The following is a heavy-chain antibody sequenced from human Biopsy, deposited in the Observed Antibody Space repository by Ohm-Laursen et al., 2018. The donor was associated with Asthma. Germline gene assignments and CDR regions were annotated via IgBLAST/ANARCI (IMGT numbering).Heavy chain of an antibody. Sequence: SLRLSCSASGFSFGSFGMHWVRQVPGKGPEWVALISFDGRYEYYADSVKGRFTIPRDNPVKRLYLQMSSLTAEDTAVYYCASRGGDFWSGYYMDYWGQGTLVTVSS. CDR3: ASRGGDFWSGYYMDY. J-gene: IGHJ4*02. CDR1: GFSFGSFG. D-gene: IGHD3-3*01. CDR2: ISFDGRYE. V-gene: IGHV3-30*03.